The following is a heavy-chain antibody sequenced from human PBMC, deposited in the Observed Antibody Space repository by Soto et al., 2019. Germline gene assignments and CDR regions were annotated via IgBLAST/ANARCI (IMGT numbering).Heavy chain of an antibody. CDR1: GYTFTIYG. CDR3: ARDSQFYYGSGSYQRAPYYYYMDV. CDR2: ISAYDGST. Sequence: GASVKVSCKASGYTFTIYGISWVRQAPGQGLEWMGWISAYDGSTNYAQKLQGRVTMTRDTSTSTVYMELSSLRSDDTAVYYCARDSQFYYGSGSYQRAPYYYYMDVWGKGTTVTVSS. D-gene: IGHD3-10*01. J-gene: IGHJ6*03. V-gene: IGHV1-18*01.